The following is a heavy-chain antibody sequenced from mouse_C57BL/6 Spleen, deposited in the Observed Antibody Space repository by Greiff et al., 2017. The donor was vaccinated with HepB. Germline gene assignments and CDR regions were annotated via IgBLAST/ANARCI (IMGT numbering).Heavy chain of an antibody. CDR2: IDPSDSYT. Sequence: QVQLQQPGAELVKPGASVKLSCKASGYTFTSYWMQWVKQRPGQGLEWIGEIDPSDSYTNYNQKFKGKATLTVDTSSSTAYMQLSSLTSEDSAVYYCARVHYGSSLYAMDDWGQGTSVTVSS. J-gene: IGHJ4*01. CDR1: GYTFTSYW. CDR3: ARVHYGSSLYAMDD. V-gene: IGHV1-50*01. D-gene: IGHD1-1*01.